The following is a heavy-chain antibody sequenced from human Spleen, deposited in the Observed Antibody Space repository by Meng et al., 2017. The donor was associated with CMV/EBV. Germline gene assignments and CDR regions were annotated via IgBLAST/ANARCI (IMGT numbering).Heavy chain of an antibody. D-gene: IGHD3-3*01. CDR2: INSDGSST. CDR3: AREGYDFWSGYYPGGWDYYGMDV. V-gene: IGHV3-74*01. J-gene: IGHJ6*02. CDR1: GFTFSSYW. Sequence: GGSLRLSCAASGFTFSSYWMHWVRQAPGKGLVWVSRINSDGSSTSYADSVKGRFTISRDNAKNTLYLQMDSLRAEDTAVYYCAREGYDFWSGYYPGGWDYYGMDVWGQGTTVTVSS.